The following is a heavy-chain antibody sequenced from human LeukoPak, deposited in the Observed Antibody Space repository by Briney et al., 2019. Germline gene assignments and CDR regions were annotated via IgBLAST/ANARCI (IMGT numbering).Heavy chain of an antibody. CDR1: GFTFSSYA. J-gene: IGHJ4*02. D-gene: IGHD2-15*01. CDR2: ISYDGSNK. CDR3: AKDARVAATGVIDY. Sequence: GRSLRLSCAASGFTFSSYAMHWVRQAPGKGLEWVAVISYDGSNKYYADSVMGRFTISRDNSKNTLYLQMNSLRAEDTAVYYCAKDARVAATGVIDYWGQGTLVTVSS. V-gene: IGHV3-30-3*01.